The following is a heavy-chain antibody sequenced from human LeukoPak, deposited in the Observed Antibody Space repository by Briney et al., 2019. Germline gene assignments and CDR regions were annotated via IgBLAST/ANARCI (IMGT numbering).Heavy chain of an antibody. CDR3: ARSPKKGVKAWYRDNPYYFDY. D-gene: IGHD1-14*01. Sequence: ASVKVSCKASGYTFTGYYMHWVRQAPGQGLEWMGWINPNSGGTNYAQKFQGRVTMTRDTSISTAYMKLSRLRSDDTAVYYCARSPKKGVKAWYRDNPYYFDYWGQGTLVTVSS. V-gene: IGHV1-2*02. CDR1: GYTFTGYY. J-gene: IGHJ4*02. CDR2: INPNSGGT.